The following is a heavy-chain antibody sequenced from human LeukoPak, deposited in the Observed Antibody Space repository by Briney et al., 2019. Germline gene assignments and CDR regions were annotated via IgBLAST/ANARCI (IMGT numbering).Heavy chain of an antibody. V-gene: IGHV1-46*01. D-gene: IGHD3-10*01. CDR1: GYTFTSYY. CDR3: ARGGFLMVRGVIIIDY. Sequence: ASVKVSCKAPGYTFTSYYMHWVRQAPGQGLEWMGIINPSGGSTSYAQKFQGRVTMTRDTSTSTVYMELSSLRSEDTAVYYCARGGFLMVRGVIIIDYWGQGTLVTVSS. CDR2: INPSGGST. J-gene: IGHJ4*02.